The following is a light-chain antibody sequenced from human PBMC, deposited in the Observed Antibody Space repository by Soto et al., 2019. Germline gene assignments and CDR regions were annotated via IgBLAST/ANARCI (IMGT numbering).Light chain of an antibody. Sequence: QSALTQPASVSGSPGQSITISCTGTSSDVGGYNYVSWYQQHPGKAPKLMIYDVSNRPSGVSNRFPGSKSGNTASLTISGLQAEDEADYYCSSYTSSSTPFLFGTGTKLTVL. V-gene: IGLV2-14*01. CDR1: SSDVGGYNY. J-gene: IGLJ1*01. CDR3: SSYTSSSTPFL. CDR2: DVS.